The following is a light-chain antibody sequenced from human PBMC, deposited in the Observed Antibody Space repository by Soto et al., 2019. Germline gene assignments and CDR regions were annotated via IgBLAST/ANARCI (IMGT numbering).Light chain of an antibody. CDR3: MQPLENFRT. J-gene: IGKJ1*01. CDR2: LGS. Sequence: IVMTQSPLSLSVTPGEAASISCMSSARLLHKNGYNYVDWYMQKPGQSPQLLIYLGSNRASGVPDRFSGSGSDTYCTLEISRVEADDVGVYYCMQPLENFRTFGQGTKVEIK. CDR1: ARLLHKNGYNY. V-gene: IGKV2-28*01.